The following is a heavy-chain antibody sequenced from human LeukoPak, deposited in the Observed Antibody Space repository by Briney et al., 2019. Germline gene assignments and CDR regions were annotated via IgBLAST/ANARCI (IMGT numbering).Heavy chain of an antibody. CDR2: IYHTGST. D-gene: IGHD3-10*01. V-gene: IGHV4-59*08. Sequence: SETLSLTCTVSRHPISTFYWSWIRQPPGRGLEWIGNIYHTGSTKYHPSLKSRLPKSHDPSKNQFALKLSSVTAPDTSVEYCARHGGTFVRGVSVAWHRPFDVWGQGKLLSISS. CDR1: RHPISTFY. CDR3: ARHGGTFVRGVSVAWHRPFDV. J-gene: IGHJ3*01.